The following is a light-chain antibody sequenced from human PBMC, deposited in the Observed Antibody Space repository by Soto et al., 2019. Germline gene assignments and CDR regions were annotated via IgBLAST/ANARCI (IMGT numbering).Light chain of an antibody. CDR1: SSNIGSNY. Sequence: QSVLTQPPSASGTPGQRVTISCSGSSSNIGSNYVYWYQQLPGTAPKLLIFRNNQRPSGVPDRFSGSKSGTSASLAISGLRSEDEADYYCAPWDDSLSGPVFGGGTQLTVI. CDR3: APWDDSLSGPV. V-gene: IGLV1-47*01. J-gene: IGLJ7*01. CDR2: RNN.